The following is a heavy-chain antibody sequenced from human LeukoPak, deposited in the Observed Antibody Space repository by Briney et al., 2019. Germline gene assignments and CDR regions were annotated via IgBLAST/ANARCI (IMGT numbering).Heavy chain of an antibody. CDR1: GYSIRNGYH. V-gene: IGHV4-38-2*02. CDR2: IHRSGNT. J-gene: IGHJ4*02. D-gene: IGHD1-20*01. Sequence: SETLSLTCSVSGYSIRNGYHWGWIRQPPGKGLEWIGAIHRSGNTYYNPSLKSRVTISIDTSGNQFSLNLSSVTAADTAVYYCARVNWINDYWGQGTLVTVSS. CDR3: ARVNWINDY.